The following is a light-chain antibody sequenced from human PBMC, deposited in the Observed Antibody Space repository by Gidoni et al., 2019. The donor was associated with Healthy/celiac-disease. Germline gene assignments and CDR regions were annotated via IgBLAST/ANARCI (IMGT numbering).Light chain of an antibody. Sequence: EIVLTQSPATLSLSPGERATLSCRASQSVSSYLAWYQQKPGQAPRLLIYDASNRATDIPARFSGSGSGTDFTLTISSLEPEDFAVYYCQQRSNWLALTFXGXTKVEIK. CDR1: QSVSSY. CDR3: QQRSNWLALT. CDR2: DAS. V-gene: IGKV3-11*01. J-gene: IGKJ4*01.